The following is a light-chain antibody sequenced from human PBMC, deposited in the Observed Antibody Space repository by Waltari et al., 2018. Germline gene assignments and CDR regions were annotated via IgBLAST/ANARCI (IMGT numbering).Light chain of an antibody. Sequence: QSALTQPASVSGSPGQSITIPCTGTSSDVGSYNLVSWYQQHPGKAPKLMIYEGSKPPSGVSNRFSGSKSGNTASLTISGLQAEDEADYYCYSYAGSNTFVFGGGTKLTVL. CDR2: EGS. CDR1: SSDVGSYNL. J-gene: IGLJ2*01. V-gene: IGLV2-23*03. CDR3: YSYAGSNTFV.